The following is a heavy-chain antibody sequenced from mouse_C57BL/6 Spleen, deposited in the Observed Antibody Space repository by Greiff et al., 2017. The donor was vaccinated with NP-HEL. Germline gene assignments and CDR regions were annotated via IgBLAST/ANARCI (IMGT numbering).Heavy chain of an antibody. CDR3: AREEGYYGSSSLYYAMDY. Sequence: QVQLKESGPGLVQPSQSLSITCTVSGFSLTSYGVHWVRQSPGKGLEWLGVIWSGGSTDYNAAFISRLSISKDNSKSQVFFKMNSLQADDTAIYYCAREEGYYGSSSLYYAMDYWGQGTSVTVSS. CDR2: IWSGGST. V-gene: IGHV2-2*01. D-gene: IGHD1-1*01. J-gene: IGHJ4*01. CDR1: GFSLTSYG.